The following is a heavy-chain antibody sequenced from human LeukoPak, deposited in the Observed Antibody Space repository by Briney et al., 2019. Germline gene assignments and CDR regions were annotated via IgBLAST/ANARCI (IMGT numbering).Heavy chain of an antibody. CDR3: ARESGSTAMGGGDYFDY. J-gene: IGHJ4*02. D-gene: IGHD5-18*01. Sequence: PSETLSLTCTVSGGSISSSSFYWGWIRQPPGKGLEWIGSIYYSGSTNYNPSLKSRVTISVATSKNQFSLKLSSVTAADTAVYYCARESGSTAMGGGDYFDYWGQGTLVTVSS. V-gene: IGHV4-39*07. CDR2: IYYSGST. CDR1: GGSISSSSFY.